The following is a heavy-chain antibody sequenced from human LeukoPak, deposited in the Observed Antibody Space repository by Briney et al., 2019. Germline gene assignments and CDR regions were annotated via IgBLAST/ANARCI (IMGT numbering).Heavy chain of an antibody. J-gene: IGHJ3*02. CDR3: AREAVRDWNYDDAFDI. Sequence: PGGSLRLSCAASGFTFSSYWMSWVRQAPGKGLEWVANIKQDGSEKYYVDSVKGRFTTSRDNAKNSLYLQMNSLRAEDTAVYYCAREAVRDWNYDDAFDIWGQGTMVTVSS. V-gene: IGHV3-7*01. D-gene: IGHD1-7*01. CDR2: IKQDGSEK. CDR1: GFTFSSYW.